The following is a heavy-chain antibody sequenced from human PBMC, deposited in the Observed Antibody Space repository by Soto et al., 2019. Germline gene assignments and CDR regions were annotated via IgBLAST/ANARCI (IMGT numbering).Heavy chain of an antibody. J-gene: IGHJ3*02. CDR3: ASDYGDYVLSGAFDI. Sequence: GASVKVPCKASGYTFTSNGISWVRQAPGQGLEWMGWISAYNGNTNYAQKLQGRVTMTTDTSTSTAYMELRSLRSDDTAVYYCASDYGDYVLSGAFDIWGQGTMVTVSS. CDR1: GYTFTSNG. CDR2: ISAYNGNT. V-gene: IGHV1-18*01. D-gene: IGHD4-17*01.